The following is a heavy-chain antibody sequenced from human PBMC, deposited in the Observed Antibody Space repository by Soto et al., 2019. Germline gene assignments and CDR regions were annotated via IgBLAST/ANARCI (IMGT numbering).Heavy chain of an antibody. Sequence: EVQLVESGGGLVQPGGSLRLSCAASGFTFSDHYMDWVRQAPGKGLEWVGRMKNKANSYTIVYAASVKGRFTISRDDSKNSLYLQSNSLKTEDTAVYYCARLPNAVGASDNDYWGQGVLVTVSS. CDR1: GFTFSDHY. V-gene: IGHV3-72*01. J-gene: IGHJ4*02. CDR2: MKNKANSYTI. CDR3: ARLPNAVGASDNDY. D-gene: IGHD1-26*01.